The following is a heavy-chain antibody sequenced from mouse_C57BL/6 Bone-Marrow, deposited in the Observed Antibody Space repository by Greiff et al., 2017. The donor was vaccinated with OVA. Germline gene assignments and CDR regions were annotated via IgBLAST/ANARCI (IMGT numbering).Heavy chain of an antibody. Sequence: EVHLVESGGGLVKPGGSLKLSCAASGFTFSDYGMHWVRQAPEKGLEWVAYISSGSSTIYYADTVKGRFTISRDNAKNTLFLQMTSLGSDDTAMYYCARRYDGYHEGFAYWGQGTLVTVSA. D-gene: IGHD2-3*01. CDR1: GFTFSDYG. CDR2: ISSGSSTI. J-gene: IGHJ3*01. V-gene: IGHV5-17*01. CDR3: ARRYDGYHEGFAY.